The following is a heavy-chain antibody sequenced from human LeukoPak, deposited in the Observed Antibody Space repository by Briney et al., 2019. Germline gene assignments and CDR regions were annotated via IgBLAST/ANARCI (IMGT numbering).Heavy chain of an antibody. J-gene: IGHJ4*02. CDR3: ARAKGYCSSNSCHTLDY. CDR2: IYYSGST. CDR1: GGSISSGGHY. V-gene: IGHV4-31*03. D-gene: IGHD2-2*02. Sequence: SQTLSLTCTVFGGSISSGGHYWYWIRQHPGKGLVWLGYIYYSGSTHYNPSLKSRVTISIDTSRNQFTLKVSSVTAADTATYYCARAKGYCSSNSCHTLDYWGQGALVTVSS.